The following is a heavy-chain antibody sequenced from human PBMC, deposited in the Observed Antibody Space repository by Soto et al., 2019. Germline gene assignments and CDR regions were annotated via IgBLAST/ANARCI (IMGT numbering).Heavy chain of an antibody. CDR3: ARPGIAVAYGMDV. D-gene: IGHD6-19*01. CDR2: INPSGGYT. CDR1: GYTFTSYY. J-gene: IGHJ6*02. Sequence: ASVKVSCKASGYTFTSYYMNWVRQAPGQGLEWLGIINPSGGYTTYAQRFLGRVTMTSDTSTSTVHMELGSLRSEDTAVYYCARPGIAVAYGMDVWGQGTTVTVSS. V-gene: IGHV1-46*01.